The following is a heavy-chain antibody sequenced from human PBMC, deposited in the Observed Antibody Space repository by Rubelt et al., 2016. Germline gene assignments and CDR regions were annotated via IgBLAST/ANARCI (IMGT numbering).Heavy chain of an antibody. V-gene: IGHV1-18*01. CDR2: IRTYNGKT. CDR3: ARGYCSSANCLFNWFDP. D-gene: IGHD2-2*01. CDR1: GYTFTTYG. J-gene: IGHJ5*02. Sequence: QVQLVQSGAEVKKPGASVKVSCKASGYTFTTYGISWVRQAPGQGLEWMGWIRTYNGKTNYAQKRQGRVTRTTDTSTSTAYMELRSLRSDDTAMYFCARGYCSSANCLFNWFDPWGQGTLVTVSS.